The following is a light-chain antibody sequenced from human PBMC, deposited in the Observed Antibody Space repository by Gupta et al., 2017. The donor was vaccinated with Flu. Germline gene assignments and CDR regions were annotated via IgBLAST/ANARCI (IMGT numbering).Light chain of an antibody. CDR3: QQYNNWPPGT. V-gene: IGKV3-15*01. CDR2: GAS. J-gene: IGKJ1*01. Sequence: DIVMTQSPATLSVSPGERATLSCRASQSVSSNLAWYQQKPGQAPRLLIYGASTRATGIPARFSGSGSGTEXTLTISXLQSEDFAVYYCQQYNNWPPGTFGXGTKVEIK. CDR1: QSVSSN.